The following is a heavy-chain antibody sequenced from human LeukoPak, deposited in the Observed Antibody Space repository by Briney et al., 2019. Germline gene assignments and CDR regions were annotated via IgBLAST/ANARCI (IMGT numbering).Heavy chain of an antibody. V-gene: IGHV3-30-3*01. Sequence: GRSLRLSCAASGFTFSSYAMHWVRQAPGKGLEWVAVISYDGSNKYYADSVKGRFTISRDDSMNTLYLQMNSLRAEDTAVYYCAKDSTSSWYGYFDYWGQGTLVTVSS. CDR1: GFTFSSYA. CDR3: AKDSTSSWYGYFDY. J-gene: IGHJ4*02. D-gene: IGHD6-13*01. CDR2: ISYDGSNK.